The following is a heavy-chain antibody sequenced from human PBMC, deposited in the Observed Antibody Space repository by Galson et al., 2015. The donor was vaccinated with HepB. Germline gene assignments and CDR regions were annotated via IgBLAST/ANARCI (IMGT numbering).Heavy chain of an antibody. CDR3: AREVTLTSSWYYYGMDV. Sequence: SLRLSCAASGFTFSNYGMYWVRQAPGKGLEWMAVISYDGSYQYYAGSVKGRFTISRDNSKNTLYLQMNSLGGEDTAVYFCAREVTLTSSWYYYGMDVWGHGTTVIVSS. J-gene: IGHJ6*02. CDR1: GFTFSNYG. D-gene: IGHD6-13*01. CDR2: ISYDGSYQ. V-gene: IGHV3-30*19.